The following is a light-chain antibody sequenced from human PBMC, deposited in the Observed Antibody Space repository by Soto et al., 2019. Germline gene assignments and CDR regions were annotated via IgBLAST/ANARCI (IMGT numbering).Light chain of an antibody. V-gene: IGLV1-47*01. CDR2: RTN. J-gene: IGLJ7*01. Sequence: QSVLTQPPSVSGAPGQRVTISCTGSSSNIGAGYDVHWYQQLPGTAPKLLIYRTNQRPSGVPDRFSGSKSGTSASLAIGGLRSEDEADYYCAAWDDSLSGAVFGGGTQLTVL. CDR1: SSNIGAGYD. CDR3: AAWDDSLSGAV.